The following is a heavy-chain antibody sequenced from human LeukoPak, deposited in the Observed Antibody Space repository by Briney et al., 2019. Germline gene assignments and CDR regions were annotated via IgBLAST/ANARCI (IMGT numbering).Heavy chain of an antibody. CDR3: ARDHSSSRAGAYAFDI. Sequence: NPGGSLRLSCAASGFTFSSYSMNWVRQAPGKGLEWVSSISSSSSYIYYADSVKGRFTISRDNAKNSLYLQMNSLRAEDTAVYYCARDHSSSRAGAYAFDIWGQGTMVTVSS. J-gene: IGHJ3*02. CDR1: GFTFSSYS. V-gene: IGHV3-21*01. CDR2: ISSSSSYI. D-gene: IGHD6-6*01.